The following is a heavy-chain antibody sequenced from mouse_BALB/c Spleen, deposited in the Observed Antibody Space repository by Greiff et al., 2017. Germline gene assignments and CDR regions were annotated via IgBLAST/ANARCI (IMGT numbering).Heavy chain of an antibody. CDR3: VRSDYGSSFAY. J-gene: IGHJ3*01. Sequence: VKLVESGPGLVAPSQSLSITCTVSGFSLTSYDISWIRQPPGKGLEWLGVIWTGGGTNYNSAFMSRLSISKDNSKSQVFLKMNSLQTDDTAIYYCVRSDYGSSFAYWGQGTLVTVSA. V-gene: IGHV2-9-2*01. CDR2: IWTGGGT. CDR1: GFSLTSYD. D-gene: IGHD1-1*01.